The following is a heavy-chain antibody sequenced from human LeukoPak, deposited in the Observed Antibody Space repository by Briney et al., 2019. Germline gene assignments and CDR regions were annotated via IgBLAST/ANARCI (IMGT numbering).Heavy chain of an antibody. D-gene: IGHD1/OR15-1a*01. CDR1: GGSISGCY. V-gene: IGHV4-4*07. CDR3: VKVYSWNNVFDP. J-gene: IGHJ5*02. CDR2: IYTDGST. Sequence: SETLSLTCTVSGGSISGCYWTWIRQPAGKGLEWIARIYTDGSTDYNPSLKSRVTMSIDTSKNQFSLKLSSVTAADTAVYYCVKVYSWNNVFDPWGQGTLVTVSS.